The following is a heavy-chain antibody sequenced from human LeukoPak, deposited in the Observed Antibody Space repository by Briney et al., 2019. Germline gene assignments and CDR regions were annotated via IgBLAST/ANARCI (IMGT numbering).Heavy chain of an antibody. CDR2: ISAYNGNT. J-gene: IGHJ4*02. CDR1: GYTFTSYG. Sequence: GASVKVSCTASGYTFTSYGISWVRQAPGQGLEWMGWISAYNGNTNYAQKLQGRVTMTTDTSTSTAYMELRSLRSDDTAVYYCARGNSWFGELYFDYWGQGTLVTVSS. D-gene: IGHD3-10*01. V-gene: IGHV1-18*04. CDR3: ARGNSWFGELYFDY.